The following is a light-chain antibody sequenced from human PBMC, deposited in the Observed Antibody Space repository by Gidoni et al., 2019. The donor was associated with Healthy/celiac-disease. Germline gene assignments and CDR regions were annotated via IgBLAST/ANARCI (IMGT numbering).Light chain of an antibody. CDR3: CSYAGSKV. CDR1: SSDVGSYNL. Sequence: QSALTQPASVSGSPGQSITISCPGTSSDVGSYNLVSWYQQHPGKAPKLMIYEGSKRPSGVSNRFSGSKPGNTASLTISGLQAEDEADYYCCSYAGSKVFGGGTKLTVL. V-gene: IGLV2-23*01. CDR2: EGS. J-gene: IGLJ3*02.